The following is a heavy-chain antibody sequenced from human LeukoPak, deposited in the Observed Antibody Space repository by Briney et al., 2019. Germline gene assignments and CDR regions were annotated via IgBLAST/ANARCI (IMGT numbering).Heavy chain of an antibody. V-gene: IGHV4-61*03. D-gene: IGHD4-17*01. Sequence: IGYIYYSASTTYNPSLKSRVTISVDTSKKHFSLKLSSVTAADTAVYYCARESMTTSTLDYWGQGTLVTVSS. CDR3: ARESMTTSTLDY. J-gene: IGHJ4*02. CDR2: IYYSAST.